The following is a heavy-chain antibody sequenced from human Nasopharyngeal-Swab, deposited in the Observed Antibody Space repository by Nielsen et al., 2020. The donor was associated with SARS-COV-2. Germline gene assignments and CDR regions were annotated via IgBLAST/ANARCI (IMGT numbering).Heavy chain of an antibody. CDR1: GFTFSSYG. V-gene: IGHV3-33*01. CDR2: IWYDGSNK. J-gene: IGHJ2*01. D-gene: IGHD4-17*01. Sequence: GGSLRLSCAASGFTFSSYGMHWVRQAPGKGLEWVAVIWYDGSNKYYADSVKGRFTISRDNSKNTLYLQMNSLRAEDTAVYYCARDDYGDYGLRDWYFDLWGRGTLVTVSS. CDR3: ARDDYGDYGLRDWYFDL.